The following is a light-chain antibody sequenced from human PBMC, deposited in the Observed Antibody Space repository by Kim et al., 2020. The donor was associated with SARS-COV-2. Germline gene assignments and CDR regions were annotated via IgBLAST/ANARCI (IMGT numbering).Light chain of an antibody. Sequence: DIQLTQSPSFLSASVGDRVTITCRASQGISSYLAWYQQKPGKAPKLLIYAASTLQSGVPSRFSGSGSGTEFTLTISSLQPEDFATYYCQQLNSYPPFGGGTKVDIK. CDR2: AAS. CDR3: QQLNSYPP. CDR1: QGISSY. V-gene: IGKV1-9*01. J-gene: IGKJ4*01.